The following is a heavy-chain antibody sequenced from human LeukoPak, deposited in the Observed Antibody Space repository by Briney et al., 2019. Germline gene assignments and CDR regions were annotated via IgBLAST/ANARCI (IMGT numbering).Heavy chain of an antibody. CDR2: ISSSADST. Sequence: PGGSLRLSCTASGFSISSYGMSWVRQAPGKGLEWVSAISSSADSTYHADSVKGRFTISKDIFKNTLYLQMDSLRAEDTAIYYCAKDSPVCTYWGQGTLVTVSS. J-gene: IGHJ4*02. CDR1: GFSISSYG. V-gene: IGHV3-23*01. CDR3: AKDSPVCTY. D-gene: IGHD2-8*01.